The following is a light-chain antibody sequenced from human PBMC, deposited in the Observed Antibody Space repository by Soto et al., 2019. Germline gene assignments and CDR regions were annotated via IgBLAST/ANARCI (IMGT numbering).Light chain of an antibody. CDR1: SGDVGAYNY. CDR3: SSFTNTYSYV. CDR2: DVS. Sequence: QSALTQPASVSGSPGQSITISCTGTSGDVGAYNYVSWYQQHPGKAPRLMIYDVSNRPSGASNRFSGSKSGNTASLTISGLQAEDEADYYWSSFTNTYSYVFGTGTKLTVL. J-gene: IGLJ1*01. V-gene: IGLV2-14*01.